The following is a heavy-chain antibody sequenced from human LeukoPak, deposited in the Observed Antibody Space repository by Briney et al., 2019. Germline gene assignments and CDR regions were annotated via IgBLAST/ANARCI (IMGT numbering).Heavy chain of an antibody. CDR1: GYTFTGYH. Sequence: SVKVSCKASGYTFTGYHMHWVRQAPGQGLEWMGRINPNTGGTEYAQKFQGRVTMTRDTSISTAYMELSRLRSDDTAVYYCAREDPYCGGDCYPDYWGQGTLVTVSS. CDR2: INPNTGGT. J-gene: IGHJ4*02. V-gene: IGHV1-2*06. CDR3: AREDPYCGGDCYPDY. D-gene: IGHD2-21*02.